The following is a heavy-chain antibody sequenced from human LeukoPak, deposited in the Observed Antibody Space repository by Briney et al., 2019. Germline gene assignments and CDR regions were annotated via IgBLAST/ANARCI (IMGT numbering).Heavy chain of an antibody. CDR3: ARDVEEYCSSTSCYIVDY. V-gene: IGHV1-2*02. CDR1: GYTFTGYY. Sequence: ASVKVSCKASGYTFTGYYMHWVREAPGQGLEWMGWINTNSGGTNYAQKFQGRVTMTRDTPISTAYMELSRLRSDDTAVYYCARDVEEYCSSTSCYIVDYWGQGTLVTVSS. D-gene: IGHD2-2*01. CDR2: INTNSGGT. J-gene: IGHJ4*02.